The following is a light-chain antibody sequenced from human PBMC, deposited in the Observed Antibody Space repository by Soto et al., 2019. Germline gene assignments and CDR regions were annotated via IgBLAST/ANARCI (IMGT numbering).Light chain of an antibody. V-gene: IGLV2-14*03. CDR1: TSDVGAYNY. CDR2: DVT. CDR3: SSYTSSSTLV. Sequence: QSALTQPASVSGSLGQSITISCTGTTSDVGAYNYVSWYQQHPGKAPQLVIYDVTNRPSGVSNRFSGSKSGNTASLTISGLQAEYEADYYCSSYTSSSTLVFGGGTKLTVL. J-gene: IGLJ3*02.